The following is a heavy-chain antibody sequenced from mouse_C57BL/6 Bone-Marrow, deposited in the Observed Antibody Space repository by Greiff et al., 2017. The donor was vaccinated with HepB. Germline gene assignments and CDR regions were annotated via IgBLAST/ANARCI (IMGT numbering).Heavy chain of an antibody. J-gene: IGHJ2*01. CDR3: ARAEYGYDFGY. D-gene: IGHD2-2*01. CDR1: GFTFSSYA. Sequence: EVMLVESGGGLVKPGGSLKLSCAASGFTFSSYAMSWVRQTPEKRLEWVATISDGGSYTYYPDNVKGRFTISRDNAKNNLYLQMSHLKSEDTAMYYCARAEYGYDFGYWGQGTTLTVSS. CDR2: ISDGGSYT. V-gene: IGHV5-4*03.